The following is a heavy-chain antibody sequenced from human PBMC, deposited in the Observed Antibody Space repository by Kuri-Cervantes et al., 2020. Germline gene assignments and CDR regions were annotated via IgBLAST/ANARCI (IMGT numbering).Heavy chain of an antibody. CDR1: GGSISSSSYY. J-gene: IGHJ4*02. D-gene: IGHD3-3*01. CDR3: ASTYYDFWSGPSPFDY. CDR2: IYHSGST. Sequence: GSLRLSCTVSGGSISSSSYYWGWIRQPPGKGLEWIGYIYHSGSTYYNPSLKSRVTISVDRSKNQFSLKLSSVTAADTAVYYCASTYYDFWSGPSPFDYWGQGTLVTVSS. V-gene: IGHV4-39*01.